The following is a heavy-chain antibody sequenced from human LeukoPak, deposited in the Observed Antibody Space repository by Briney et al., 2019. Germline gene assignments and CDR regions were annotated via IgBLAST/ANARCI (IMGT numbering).Heavy chain of an antibody. J-gene: IGHJ5*02. V-gene: IGHV3-21*01. CDR2: ITSDSAYI. D-gene: IGHD1-14*01. CDR1: GFTFSIHD. CDR3: ARSGGNNLPLRHNWIDP. Sequence: GGSLRLSCAASGFTFSIHDFNWVRQAPGKGLEWLSSITSDSAYIYYGDSVKGRFTISRDNAKNSLYLQMSSLRAEDTAIYYCARSGGNNLPLRHNWIDPWGQGTLVTVSS.